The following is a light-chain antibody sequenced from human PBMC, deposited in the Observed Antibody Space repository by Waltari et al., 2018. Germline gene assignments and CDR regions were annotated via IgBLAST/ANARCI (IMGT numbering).Light chain of an antibody. J-gene: IGKJ2*01. CDR2: GAS. CDR1: QSVSSC. Sequence: EIVLTQSPATLSLSPGERATLSCRASQSVSSCLAWYQQKPGQAPRLLIYGASNRATGIPARFSGSGSGTDFTLTISSLEPEDFAVYYCQQRSNWYTFGQGTKLEI. V-gene: IGKV3-11*01. CDR3: QQRSNWYT.